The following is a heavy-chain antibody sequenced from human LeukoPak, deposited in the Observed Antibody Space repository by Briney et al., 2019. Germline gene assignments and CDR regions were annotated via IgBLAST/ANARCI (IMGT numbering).Heavy chain of an antibody. CDR2: IYRSGST. D-gene: IGHD1-26*01. V-gene: IGHV4-38-2*02. CDR3: ARTGAGYYYYYMDV. Sequence: SETLSLTCTVSGYSISSGYYWGWIRQPPGKGLEWIGTIYRSGSTHSNPSLRGRVTISVDTSKNQFSLKLSSVTAADTAVYYCARTGAGYYYYYMDVWGKGTTVTVSS. J-gene: IGHJ6*03. CDR1: GYSISSGYY.